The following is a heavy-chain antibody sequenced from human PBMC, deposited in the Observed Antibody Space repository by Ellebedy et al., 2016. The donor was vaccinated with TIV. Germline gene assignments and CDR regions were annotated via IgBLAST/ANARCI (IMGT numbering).Heavy chain of an antibody. J-gene: IGHJ4*02. CDR2: IVSNGDST. CDR3: VKAWGD. CDR1: GFTFSSYA. D-gene: IGHD3-16*01. V-gene: IGHV3-64D*06. Sequence: PGGSLRLSCSASGFTFSSYAMHWVRQAPGKGLDYISAIVSNGDSTYYANSVKGRFIIYRDNSKNTFYLQMSSLRPEDTAVYYCVKAWGDWGQGTLVTVSS.